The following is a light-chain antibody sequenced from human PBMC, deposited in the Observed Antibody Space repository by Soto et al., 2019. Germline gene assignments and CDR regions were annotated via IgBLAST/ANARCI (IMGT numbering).Light chain of an antibody. CDR1: QSISSW. J-gene: IGKJ4*01. V-gene: IGKV1-5*01. CDR3: QQYNSYSPT. Sequence: DIQMTQSPSTLSASVGDSVTITCRASQSISSWLAWYQQKPGKAPKLLIYDASSLESGVPSRFSGSGSGTEFTLTISSLQPDDFATYYCQQYNSYSPTFGGGTKVEIK. CDR2: DAS.